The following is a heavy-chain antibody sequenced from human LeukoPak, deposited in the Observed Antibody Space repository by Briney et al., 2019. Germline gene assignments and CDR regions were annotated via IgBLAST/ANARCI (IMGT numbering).Heavy chain of an antibody. D-gene: IGHD2-21*02. Sequence: GGSLRLSRVASGFTFSNYWMSWVRQAPGKGLEWVANIKQDGVENYYVDTVKGRFTISRDNAKNSLYLQMNSLRAEDTAVYYCARYGSIVVMTAIELYYFYYWGQGNLVTVSS. V-gene: IGHV3-7*01. J-gene: IGHJ4*02. CDR1: GFTFSNYW. CDR3: ARYGSIVVMTAIELYYFYY. CDR2: IKQDGVEN.